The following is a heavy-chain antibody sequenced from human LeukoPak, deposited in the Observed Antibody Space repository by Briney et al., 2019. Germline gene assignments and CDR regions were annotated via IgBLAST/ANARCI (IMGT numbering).Heavy chain of an antibody. D-gene: IGHD5-24*01. Sequence: SVKVSCKASGGTFSSYTISWVRQAPGQGLEWMGRIIPILGIANYAQKFQGRVTITADKSTSTAYMELSSLRSEDTAVYYSARGGDGYNYLFDYWGQGTLVTVSS. V-gene: IGHV1-69*02. CDR2: IIPILGIA. CDR3: ARGGDGYNYLFDY. CDR1: GGTFSSYT. J-gene: IGHJ4*02.